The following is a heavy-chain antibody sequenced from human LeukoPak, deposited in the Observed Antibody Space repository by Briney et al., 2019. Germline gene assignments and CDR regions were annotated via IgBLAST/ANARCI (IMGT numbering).Heavy chain of an antibody. V-gene: IGHV4-34*01. CDR3: ARGSGKASP. CDR2: INHSGST. Sequence: SETLSLTCAVYGGSFSGYYCSWIRQPPGKGLEWIGEINHSGSTNYNPSHKSRVTISVDSSKNQFSLKLSSVTAADTAVYYCARGSGKASPWGQGTLVTVSS. D-gene: IGHD1-14*01. CDR1: GGSFSGYY. J-gene: IGHJ5*02.